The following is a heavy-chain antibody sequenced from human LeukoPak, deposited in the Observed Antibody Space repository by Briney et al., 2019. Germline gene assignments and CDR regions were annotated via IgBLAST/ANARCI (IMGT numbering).Heavy chain of an antibody. Sequence: GGSLRLPCAASGFTFSSYAMHWVRQAPGKGLEWVAVISYDGSNKCYADSVKGRFTISRDNSKNTLYLQMNSLRAEDTAVYYCARDMGYYDSSGYYDAFDIWGQGTMVTVSS. CDR1: GFTFSSYA. CDR2: ISYDGSNK. V-gene: IGHV3-30-3*01. CDR3: ARDMGYYDSSGYYDAFDI. D-gene: IGHD3-22*01. J-gene: IGHJ3*02.